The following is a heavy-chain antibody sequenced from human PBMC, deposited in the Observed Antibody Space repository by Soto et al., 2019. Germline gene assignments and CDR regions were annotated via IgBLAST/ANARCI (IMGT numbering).Heavy chain of an antibody. J-gene: IGHJ4*02. CDR3: ARYTDMTTFDY. D-gene: IGHD4-17*01. CDR2: IYYSGST. CDR1: GCSVSSGSYY. V-gene: IGHV4-61*01. Sequence: ETLSLTCTVSGCSVSSGSYYWSWIRQPPGKGLEWIGYIYYSGSTNYNPSLKSRVTISVDTSKNQFSLKLSSVTAADTAVYYCARYTDMTTFDYWGQGTLVTVSS.